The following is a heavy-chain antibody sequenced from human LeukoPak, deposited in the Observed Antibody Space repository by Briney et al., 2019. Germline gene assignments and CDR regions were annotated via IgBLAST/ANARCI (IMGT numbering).Heavy chain of an antibody. J-gene: IGHJ4*02. CDR3: ARTRYYYNSRSYGAPYYFDY. V-gene: IGHV4-39*01. D-gene: IGHD3-10*01. CDR2: IYYSGST. CDR1: GGSISGNSYY. Sequence: SETPSLTCTVSGGSISGNSYYWGWIRQPPGKGLDWIGSIYYSGSTYYNPSLKSRVTISVDTSKNQFSLKLSSVTAADTAVYYCARTRYYYNSRSYGAPYYFDYWGQGTLVTVSS.